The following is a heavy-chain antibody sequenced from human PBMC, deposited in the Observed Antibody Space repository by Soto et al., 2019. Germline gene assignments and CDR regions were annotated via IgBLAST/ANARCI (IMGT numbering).Heavy chain of an antibody. J-gene: IGHJ3*02. CDR1: GGTFSSYA. V-gene: IGHV1-69*13. CDR3: ARGQLDYYDSSNDAFDI. CDR2: IIPIFGTA. Sequence: ASVKVSCKASGGTFSSYAISWVRQAPGQGLEWMGGIIPIFGTANYAQKFQGRVTITADESTSTAYMELSSLRSEDTAVYYCARGQLDYYDSSNDAFDIWGQGTMVTV. D-gene: IGHD3-22*01.